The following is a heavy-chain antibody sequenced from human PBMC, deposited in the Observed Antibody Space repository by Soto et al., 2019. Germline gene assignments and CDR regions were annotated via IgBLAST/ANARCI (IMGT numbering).Heavy chain of an antibody. CDR2: IIPIYETP. D-gene: IGHD3-3*01. CDR1: GGTFSSFA. J-gene: IGHJ6*02. V-gene: IGHV1-69*06. CDR3: ARSDFWSGPYGMDV. Sequence: QGQVVQSGAEVKKPGSSVKVSCKASGGTFSSFAVSWVRQAPGQGLEWMGGIIPIYETPNYAQKFQDRVTITADKSTSIVYMELSSLRSEDTAVYYCARSDFWSGPYGMDVWGQGTAVTVSS.